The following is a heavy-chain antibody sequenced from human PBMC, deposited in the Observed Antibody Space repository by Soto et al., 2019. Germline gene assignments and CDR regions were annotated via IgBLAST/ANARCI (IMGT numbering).Heavy chain of an antibody. D-gene: IGHD5-18*01. V-gene: IGHV4-30-4*01. CDR3: ARTWIQLYAWFDP. CDR1: GGSISSGDYY. Sequence: SETLSLTCTVSGGSISSGDYYWSWIRQPPGKGLEWIGYIYYSGSTYYNPSLKSRVTISVDTSKNQFSLKLSSVTAADTAVYYCARTWIQLYAWFDPWGQGTLVTV. CDR2: IYYSGST. J-gene: IGHJ5*02.